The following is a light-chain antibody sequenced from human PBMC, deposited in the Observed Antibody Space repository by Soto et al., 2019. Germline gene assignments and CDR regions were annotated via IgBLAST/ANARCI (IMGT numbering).Light chain of an antibody. Sequence: DIQMTQSPSTLSASVGDRVTITCRASQNIRGWVAWYQQKPGKAPNLLIYKASNLESGVPSRFSGSGSGTEFTLTISSLQPDDCATYYCQQYNGSPTWTFGQGTKVEIK. V-gene: IGKV1-5*03. CDR1: QNIRGW. J-gene: IGKJ1*01. CDR2: KAS. CDR3: QQYNGSPTWT.